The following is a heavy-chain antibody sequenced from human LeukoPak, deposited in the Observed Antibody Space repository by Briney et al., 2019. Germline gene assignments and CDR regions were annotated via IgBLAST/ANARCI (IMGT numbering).Heavy chain of an antibody. J-gene: IGHJ4*02. CDR2: INNSGST. V-gene: IGHV4-34*01. Sequence: PSETLSLTCVVSGGSFSGYYWSWIRQPPGKGLEWIGEINNSGSTNYNPSLKSRVTISVDTSKNQFSLKVSSVTAADTAVYYCARRRGYYDSSSYYFRLDFDYWGQGTLVTVSS. CDR1: GGSFSGYY. CDR3: ARRRGYYDSSSYYFRLDFDY. D-gene: IGHD3-22*01.